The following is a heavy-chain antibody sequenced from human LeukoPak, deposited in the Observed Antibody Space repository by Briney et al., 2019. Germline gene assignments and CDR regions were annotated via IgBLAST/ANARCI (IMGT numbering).Heavy chain of an antibody. Sequence: PSETLSLTCTVSGGSISSSSYYWGWIRQPPGKGLEWIGSIYYSGSTYYNPSLKSRVTISVDTSKNQFSLKLSSVTAADTAVYYCARHPRDTNPYYYYYMDVWGKGTTVTVSS. CDR1: GGSISSSSYY. CDR2: IYYSGST. V-gene: IGHV4-39*01. J-gene: IGHJ6*03. CDR3: ARHPRDTNPYYYYYMDV.